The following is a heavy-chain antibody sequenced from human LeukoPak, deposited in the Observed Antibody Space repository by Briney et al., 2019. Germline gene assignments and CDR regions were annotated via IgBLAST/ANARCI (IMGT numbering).Heavy chain of an antibody. CDR3: ARHLYTAMVSFDY. V-gene: IGHV4-39*01. CDR1: GGSISSSSYY. D-gene: IGHD5-18*01. J-gene: IGHJ4*02. Sequence: PSETLSLTCTVSGGSISSSSYYWGWIRQPPGKGLEWIGSIYYSVSTYYNPSLKSRVTISVDTSKNQFSLKLSSVTAADTAVYYCARHLYTAMVSFDYWGQGTLVTVSS. CDR2: IYYSVST.